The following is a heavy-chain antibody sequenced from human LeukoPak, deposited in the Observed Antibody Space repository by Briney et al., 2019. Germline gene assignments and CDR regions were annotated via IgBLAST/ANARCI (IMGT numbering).Heavy chain of an antibody. CDR1: GFTFSGFA. CDR2: ISRSGEST. V-gene: IGHV3-23*01. CDR3: AKSRGVAGFDY. J-gene: IGHJ4*02. D-gene: IGHD6-19*01. Sequence: GGTLRLSCAASGFTFSGFAMSWIRQAPGKGLEWVSSISRSGESTFYADSVRGRFTISRDNSKNTLYLQMNSLRAEDTAVYYCAKSRGVAGFDYWGQGILVTVSS.